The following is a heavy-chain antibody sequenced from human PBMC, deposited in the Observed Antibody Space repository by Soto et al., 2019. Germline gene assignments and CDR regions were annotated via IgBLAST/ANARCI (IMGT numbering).Heavy chain of an antibody. J-gene: IGHJ6*02. CDR3: ATRQISPPSRGAATATGAISV. CDR2: IWNDGSNS. CDR1: GFTFNNYG. D-gene: IGHD6-13*01. Sequence: QVQLVESGGGVVQPGRSLRLSCAASGFTFNNYGMHWVRQAPGKGLEWVAVIWNDGSNSYYANSVKGRFTTSRDNSKNTLQPQISSLRAEDTAVCYCATRQISPPSRGAATATGAISVCCPGTKVSASS. V-gene: IGHV3-33*08.